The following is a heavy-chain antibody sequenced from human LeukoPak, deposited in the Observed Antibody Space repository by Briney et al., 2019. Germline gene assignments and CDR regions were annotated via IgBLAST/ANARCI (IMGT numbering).Heavy chain of an antibody. CDR3: ASLVTATKSGRLAARPYYFDY. Sequence: TSSETLSLTCAVYGGSFSGYYWSWIRQPPGKGLEWIGEINHSGSTNYNPSLKSRVTISVDTSKNQFSLKLSSVTAAGTAVYYCASLVTATKSGRLAARPYYFDYWGQGTLVTVSS. D-gene: IGHD6-6*01. J-gene: IGHJ4*02. CDR1: GGSFSGYY. V-gene: IGHV4-34*01. CDR2: INHSGST.